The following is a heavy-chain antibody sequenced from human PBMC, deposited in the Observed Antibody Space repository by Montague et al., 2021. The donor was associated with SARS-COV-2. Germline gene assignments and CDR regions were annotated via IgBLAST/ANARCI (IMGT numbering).Heavy chain of an antibody. J-gene: IGHJ4*02. V-gene: IGHV4-34*01. CDR2: IKQSGST. CDR1: GGSFGDDH. CDR3: AGGHLSVSMIVVVFTSASYYFDY. Sequence: SETLSLTCGVYGGSFGDDHWSWIRQPPGKGLEWIGDIKQSGSTNYNPSLKSRVTISVATSRNQFSLKLTSVTAADTAVYFCAGGHLSVSMIVVVFTSASYYFDYWGQGAIVTVSS. D-gene: IGHD3-22*01.